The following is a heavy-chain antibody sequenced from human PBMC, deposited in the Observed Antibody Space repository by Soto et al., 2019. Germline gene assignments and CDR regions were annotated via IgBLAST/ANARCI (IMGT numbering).Heavy chain of an antibody. CDR2: INAGNGNT. J-gene: IGHJ4*02. V-gene: IGHV1-3*01. CDR3: ARDLYYYGSGSYWPLDY. D-gene: IGHD3-10*01. Sequence: ASVKVSFKASGYTFTSYAMHWVRQAPGQRLEWMGWINAGNGNTKYSQKFQGRVTITRDTSASTAYMELSSLRSEDTAVYYCARDLYYYGSGSYWPLDYWGQGTLVTVSS. CDR1: GYTFTSYA.